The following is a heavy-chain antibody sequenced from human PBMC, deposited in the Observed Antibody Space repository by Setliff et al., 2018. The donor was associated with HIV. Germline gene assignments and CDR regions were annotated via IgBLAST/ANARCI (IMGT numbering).Heavy chain of an antibody. J-gene: IGHJ4*02. CDR3: AKSRTDSSGYYYSSH. D-gene: IGHD3-22*01. Sequence: PGGSLRLSCAASGFTFSSYAMSWVRQAPGKGLEWVSAISGSGGSTYYADSVKGRFTISRDNSKNTLYLQMNSLRAEDTAVYYCAKSRTDSSGYYYSSHWGQGTLVTVSS. CDR1: GFTFSSYA. V-gene: IGHV3-23*01. CDR2: ISGSGGST.